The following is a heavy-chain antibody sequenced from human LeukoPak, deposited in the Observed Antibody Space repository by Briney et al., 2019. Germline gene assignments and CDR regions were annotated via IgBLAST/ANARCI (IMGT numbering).Heavy chain of an antibody. J-gene: IGHJ6*03. D-gene: IGHD3-10*01. CDR1: GGSISSGGYY. CDR3: ARERSYYGSGSYGRDYYMDV. V-gene: IGHV4-61*02. Sequence: SETLSLTCTVSGGSISSGGYYWSWTRQPAGKGLEWIGRIYTSGSTNYNPTLKSRVTMSVDTSRNQFSLKLSSVTAADTAVFYCARERSYYGSGSYGRDYYMDVWGKGTTVSISS. CDR2: IYTSGST.